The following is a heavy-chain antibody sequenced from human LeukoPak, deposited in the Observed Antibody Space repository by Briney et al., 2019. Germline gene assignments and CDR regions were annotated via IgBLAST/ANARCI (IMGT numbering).Heavy chain of an antibody. Sequence: ASVKVSCKASGGTFSSYAISWVRQAPGQGLEWMGGIIPIFGTANYAQKFQGRVTITADESASTAYMELSSLRSEDTAVYYCARSYIVVVPAAISFDYWGQGTLVTVSS. CDR2: IIPIFGTA. CDR1: GGTFSSYA. J-gene: IGHJ4*02. CDR3: ARSYIVVVPAAISFDY. D-gene: IGHD2-2*01. V-gene: IGHV1-69*13.